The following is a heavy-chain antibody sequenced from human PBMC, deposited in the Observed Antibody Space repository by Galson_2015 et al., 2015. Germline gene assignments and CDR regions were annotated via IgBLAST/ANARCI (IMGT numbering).Heavy chain of an antibody. D-gene: IGHD2/OR15-2a*01. CDR3: ARDRLTTNYLGVYYYGMDA. CDR1: GFTFSSYW. CDR2: IKQDGSEK. V-gene: IGHV3-7*03. Sequence: SLRLSCAASGFTFSSYWMSWVRQAPGKGLEWVANIKQDGSEKYYVDSVKGRFTISRDNAKNSLYPQMHSLRAEDTAVFFCARDRLTTNYLGVYYYGMDAWGQGSTVTVSS. J-gene: IGHJ6*02.